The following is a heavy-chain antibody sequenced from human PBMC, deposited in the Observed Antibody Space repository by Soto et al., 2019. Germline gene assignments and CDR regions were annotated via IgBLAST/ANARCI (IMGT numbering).Heavy chain of an antibody. J-gene: IGHJ4*02. CDR3: ARVSSRTTLES. Sequence: QVQMVQSGAEVKKPGASVKVSCKSSGYTFSIYSINWVRQAPGHGLEWVGWFSPYNGETHYAQKLQGRVTMTTDTSTSTAYMELKSLRSDDTAVYYCARVSSRTTLESWGPGTLVTVSS. V-gene: IGHV1-18*04. CDR1: GYTFSIYS. CDR2: FSPYNGET. D-gene: IGHD2-2*01.